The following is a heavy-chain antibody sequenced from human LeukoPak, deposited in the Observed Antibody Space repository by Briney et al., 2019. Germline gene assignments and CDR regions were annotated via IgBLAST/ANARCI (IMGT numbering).Heavy chain of an antibody. J-gene: IGHJ4*02. D-gene: IGHD1-26*01. CDR3: ARDDPSPIIVGATIGGGVLDY. CDR1: GFTFSSYA. V-gene: IGHV3-30-3*01. CDR2: ISYDGSNK. Sequence: GGSLRLSCAASGFTFSSYAMHWVRQAPGKGLEWVAVISYDGSNKYYADSVKGRFTISRDNSKNTLYLQMNSLRAEDTAVYYCARDDPSPIIVGATIGGGVLDYWGQGTLVTVSS.